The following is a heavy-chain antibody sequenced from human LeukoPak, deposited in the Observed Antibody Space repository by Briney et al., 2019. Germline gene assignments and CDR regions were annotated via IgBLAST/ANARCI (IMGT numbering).Heavy chain of an antibody. V-gene: IGHV1-69*01. Sequence: SVTVSCKASGGTVSSYAISWVRQAPGQGLEWMGGIIPIFGTANYAQKFQGRVTITADESTSTAYMELSSLRSEDTAVYYCARGNYGVPAAIRPPDYWGQGTLVTVSS. CDR2: IIPIFGTA. CDR3: ARGNYGVPAAIRPPDY. D-gene: IGHD2-2*01. CDR1: GGTVSSYA. J-gene: IGHJ4*02.